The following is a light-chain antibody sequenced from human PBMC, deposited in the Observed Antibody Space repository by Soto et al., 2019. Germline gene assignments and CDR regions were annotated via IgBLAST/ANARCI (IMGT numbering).Light chain of an antibody. CDR3: QQYYSTPFT. Sequence: EIVLTQSPATLSLSPGERATLSCRASQSVGSSLAWYQQKPGQAPRLLIFDASNRATGIPARFSGSGSGTDFTLTISSLQAEDVAVYSCQQYYSTPFTFGPGTKVDIK. V-gene: IGKV3-11*01. CDR1: QSVGSS. CDR2: DAS. J-gene: IGKJ3*01.